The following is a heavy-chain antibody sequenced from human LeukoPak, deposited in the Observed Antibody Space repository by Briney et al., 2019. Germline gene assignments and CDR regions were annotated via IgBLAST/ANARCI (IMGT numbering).Heavy chain of an antibody. D-gene: IGHD3-3*01. V-gene: IGHV3-23*01. CDR3: AKLADFWSGYYSSFYYYYMDV. CDR1: GFTFRSYA. J-gene: IGHJ6*03. Sequence: PGGSLRLSCVGTGFTFRSYAMTWIRQAPGKGLEWVADIGGSGSSAFYADSVKGRSTISRDNAESTLYVEMHSLRVEDTAVYFCAKLADFWSGYYSSFYYYYMDVWGKGTAVTVSS. CDR2: IGGSGSSA.